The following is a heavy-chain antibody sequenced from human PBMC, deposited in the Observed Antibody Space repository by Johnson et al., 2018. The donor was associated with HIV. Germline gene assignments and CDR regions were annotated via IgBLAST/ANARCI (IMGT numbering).Heavy chain of an antibody. CDR3: ARPADYGDYSRDAFDI. V-gene: IGHV3-11*04. CDR1: GFTVNTNY. D-gene: IGHD4-17*01. Sequence: QMLLVESGGGVVRPGGSLRLSCTASGFTVNTNYMTWVRQAPGKGLEWVSYISRSGSTIYYADSVQGRFTISRDNAKNSLYLQMNSLRVEDTALYYCARPADYGDYSRDAFDIWGQGTMVTVSS. CDR2: ISRSGSTI. J-gene: IGHJ3*02.